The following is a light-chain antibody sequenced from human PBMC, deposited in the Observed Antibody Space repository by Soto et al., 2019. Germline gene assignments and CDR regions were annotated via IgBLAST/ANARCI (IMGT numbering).Light chain of an antibody. V-gene: IGKV3-11*01. CDR1: QSVGNF. J-gene: IGKJ1*01. CDR2: DVS. CDR3: QQYVHWPPGT. Sequence: EVVLTQSPATLSLSPRARATLSCRASQSVGNFLAWYQQKPGQAPRLLIYDVSNRATGIPARFGGSGSGTDFTLTISSLQSEDVAVYYCQQYVHWPPGTFGQGTTVEIK.